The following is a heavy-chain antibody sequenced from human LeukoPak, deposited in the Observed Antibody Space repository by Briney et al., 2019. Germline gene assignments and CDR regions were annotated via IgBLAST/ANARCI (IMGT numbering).Heavy chain of an antibody. CDR3: AKDGSGSYDHFDY. V-gene: IGHV3-30*18. J-gene: IGHJ4*02. CDR2: ISYDGNNK. CDR1: GFTFSGYG. D-gene: IGHD3-10*01. Sequence: GRSLRLSCAASGFTFSGYGMHWVRQAPGKGLEWVAVISYDGNNKYYVDSVKGRFTISRDNSKKTLYLQMNGLRAEDTAVYYCAKDGSGSYDHFDYWGQGTLVTVSS.